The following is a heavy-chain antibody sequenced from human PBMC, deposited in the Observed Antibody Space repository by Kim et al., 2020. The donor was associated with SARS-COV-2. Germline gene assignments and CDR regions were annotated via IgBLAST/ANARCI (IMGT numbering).Heavy chain of an antibody. CDR1: GFTFSSYA. D-gene: IGHD3-9*01. Sequence: GGSLRLSCAASGFTFSSYAMSWVRQAPGKGLEWVSTISGSGDSTYYADSVKGRFTISRDNSKNTLYLQMNSLRAEDTAVYYCAKDRLQGCDIWSSYFDSWGQGTLVTVSS. V-gene: IGHV3-23*01. CDR2: ISGSGDST. CDR3: AKDRLQGCDIWSSYFDS. J-gene: IGHJ4*02.